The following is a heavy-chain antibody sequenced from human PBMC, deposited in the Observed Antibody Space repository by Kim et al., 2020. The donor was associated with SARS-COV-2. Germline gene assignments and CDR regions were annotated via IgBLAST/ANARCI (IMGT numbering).Heavy chain of an antibody. Sequence: GESLKISCKGSGYSFTSYWISWVRQMPGKGLEWMGRIDPSDSYTNYSPSFQGHVTISADKSISTAYLQWSSLKASDTAMYYCASPTRALYSSIAFDIWGQGTMVTVSS. CDR1: GYSFTSYW. V-gene: IGHV5-10-1*01. J-gene: IGHJ3*02. CDR2: IDPSDSYT. D-gene: IGHD6-13*01. CDR3: ASPTRALYSSIAFDI.